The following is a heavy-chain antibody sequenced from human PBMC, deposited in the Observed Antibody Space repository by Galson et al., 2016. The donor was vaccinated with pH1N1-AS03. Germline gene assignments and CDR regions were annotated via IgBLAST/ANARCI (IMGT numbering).Heavy chain of an antibody. V-gene: IGHV3-13*01. CDR3: ARGKEGYFYGMDV. D-gene: IGHD3-10*01. Sequence: SLRLSCAGAGFTFSSHDMYWVRQPPGKSLEWVPASGTAGDTYYAGSVKGRFTISRENAKNSLYLQMNSLRAGDTAVYYCARGKEGYFYGMDVWGQGTTVTVSS. J-gene: IGHJ6*02. CDR1: GFTFSSHD. CDR2: SGTAGDT.